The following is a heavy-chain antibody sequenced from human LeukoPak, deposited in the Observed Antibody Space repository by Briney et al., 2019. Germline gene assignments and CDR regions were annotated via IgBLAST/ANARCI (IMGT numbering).Heavy chain of an antibody. CDR2: IYPDDSDT. CDR1: GYGFTSYW. Sequence: GESLKISCKGSGYGFTSYWIGWVRQMPGKGLEWMGIIYPDDSDTRYSPSFQDQVTISADKSISTAYLQWSSLKASDTATYYCARHGSIGARQNWFDPWGQGTLVTVSS. CDR3: ARHGSIGARQNWFDP. J-gene: IGHJ5*02. D-gene: IGHD6-6*01. V-gene: IGHV5-51*01.